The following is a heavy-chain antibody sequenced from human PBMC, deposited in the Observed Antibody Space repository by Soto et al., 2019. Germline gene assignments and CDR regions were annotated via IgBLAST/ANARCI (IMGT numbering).Heavy chain of an antibody. D-gene: IGHD3-10*01. CDR3: ARELPLSGSYYGHPLNKVPYYYYYGMDV. CDR1: GFTCSSYA. Sequence: GGSLRLSCAASGFTCSSYAMHRVRQAPGKGLEWVAVISYDGSNKYYADSVKGRFTISRDNSKNTLYLQMNSLRAEDTAVYYCARELPLSGSYYGHPLNKVPYYYYYGMDVWGQGTTVTVSS. J-gene: IGHJ6*02. CDR2: ISYDGSNK. V-gene: IGHV3-30-3*01.